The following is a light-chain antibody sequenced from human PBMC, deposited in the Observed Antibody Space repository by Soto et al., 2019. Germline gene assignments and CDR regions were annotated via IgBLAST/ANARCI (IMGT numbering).Light chain of an antibody. J-gene: IGKJ4*01. CDR3: QQRSVLFT. CDR1: QSVGSS. Sequence: EIVVTQSPAILSLSQGERATLSCRASQSVGSSLAWYQQKPGQPPRLLIYDSSNRATGIPARFSGSGSGTDFTLTISSLEPEDFAVYYCQQRSVLFTFGGGTKVEIK. CDR2: DSS. V-gene: IGKV3-11*01.